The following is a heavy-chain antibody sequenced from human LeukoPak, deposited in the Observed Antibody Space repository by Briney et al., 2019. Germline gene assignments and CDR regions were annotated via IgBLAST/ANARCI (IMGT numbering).Heavy chain of an antibody. J-gene: IGHJ4*02. CDR3: AKDTTTVTSQGDY. CDR1: GFTFSNYW. Sequence: GGSLRLSCAASGFTFSNYWMSWVRQAPGKGLEWVANIKQDGSEKYYVDSVKGRFTISRDNAKNSLYLQMNSLRAEDTAVYYCAKDTTTVTSQGDYWGQGTLVTVSS. V-gene: IGHV3-7*01. CDR2: IKQDGSEK. D-gene: IGHD4-17*01.